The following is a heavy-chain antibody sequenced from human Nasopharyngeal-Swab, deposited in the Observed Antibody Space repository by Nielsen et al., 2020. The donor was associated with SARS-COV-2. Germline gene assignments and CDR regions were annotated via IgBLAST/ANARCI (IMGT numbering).Heavy chain of an antibody. CDR3: ARERRDGYNSVCYFDY. V-gene: IGHV4-59*01. D-gene: IGHD5-24*01. CDR2: TYYSGST. Sequence: WIRQPPGKGLEWIGYTYYSGSTNYNPSLKSRVTISVDTSKNQFSLKLSSVTAADTAVYYCARERRDGYNSVCYFDYWGQGTLVTVSS. J-gene: IGHJ4*02.